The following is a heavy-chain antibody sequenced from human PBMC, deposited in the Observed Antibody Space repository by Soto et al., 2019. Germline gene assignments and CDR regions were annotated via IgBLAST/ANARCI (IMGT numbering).Heavy chain of an antibody. Sequence: LRLSCAASGFTFSNAWMSWVRQAPGKGLEWVGRIKSKTDGGTTDYAAPVKGRFTISRDDSKNTLYLQMNSLKTEDTAVYYFSSEKPLPPRFIDYWGPGTLVTGSS. V-gene: IGHV3-15*01. CDR2: IKSKTDGGTT. D-gene: IGHD3-3*01. CDR1: GFTFSNAW. J-gene: IGHJ4*02. CDR3: SSEKPLPPRFIDY.